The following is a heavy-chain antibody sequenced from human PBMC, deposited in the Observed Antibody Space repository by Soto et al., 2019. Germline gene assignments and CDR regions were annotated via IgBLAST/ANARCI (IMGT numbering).Heavy chain of an antibody. D-gene: IGHD5-18*01. V-gene: IGHV1-69*13. CDR1: GGTFSSYA. J-gene: IGHJ4*02. CDR2: IIPIFGTA. CDR3: ARASYSYVGVFDY. Sequence: GASVKVSCKASGGTFSSYAISWVRQAPGQGLEWMGGIIPIFGTANYAQKFQGRVTITADESTSTAYMELSSLRSEDTDVYYCARASYSYVGVFDYWGQGTLVTVSS.